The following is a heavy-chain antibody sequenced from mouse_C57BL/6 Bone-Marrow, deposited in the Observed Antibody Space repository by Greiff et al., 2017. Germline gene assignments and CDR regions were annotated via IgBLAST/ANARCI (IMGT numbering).Heavy chain of an antibody. CDR2: IHPNSGST. Sequence: VQLQQPGAELVKPGASVKLSCKASGYTFTSYWMHWVKQRPGQGLEWIGMIHPNSGSTNYNEKFKSKATLTVDKSSSTAYMQLSSLTSEDSAVYYCARSFTTVVATGAMDYWGQGTSVTVSS. V-gene: IGHV1-64*01. J-gene: IGHJ4*01. CDR3: ARSFTTVVATGAMDY. D-gene: IGHD1-1*01. CDR1: GYTFTSYW.